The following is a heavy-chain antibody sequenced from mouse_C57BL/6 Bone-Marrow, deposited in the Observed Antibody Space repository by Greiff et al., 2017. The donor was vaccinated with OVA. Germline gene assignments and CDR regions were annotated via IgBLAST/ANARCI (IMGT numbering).Heavy chain of an antibody. V-gene: IGHV1-54*01. CDR2: INPGSGGT. CDR1: GYAFTNYL. Sequence: QVQLQQSGAELVRPGTSVKVSCKASGYAFTNYLIEWVKQRPGQGLEWIGVINPGSGGTNYNEKFKGKATLTADKSSSTAYTQLSSLTSEDSAVYFCARLTYYAMDYWGQGTSVTVSS. J-gene: IGHJ4*01. CDR3: ARLTYYAMDY.